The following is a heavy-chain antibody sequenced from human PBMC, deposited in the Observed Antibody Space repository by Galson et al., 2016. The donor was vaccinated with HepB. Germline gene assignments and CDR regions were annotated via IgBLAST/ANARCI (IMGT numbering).Heavy chain of an antibody. Sequence: QSGAEVKKPGESLKISCKGSGYSFTSYWIGWVRQMPGKGLEWMGFICPGDSVTRYSTSFQGQVTLPADKSISTAYLQWSSLKASDTSMYYSARGLESSGWYPWGYWGQGTLVTVSS. J-gene: IGHJ4*02. CDR3: ARGLESSGWYPWGY. CDR1: GYSFTSYW. D-gene: IGHD6-19*01. CDR2: ICPGDSVT. V-gene: IGHV5-51*01.